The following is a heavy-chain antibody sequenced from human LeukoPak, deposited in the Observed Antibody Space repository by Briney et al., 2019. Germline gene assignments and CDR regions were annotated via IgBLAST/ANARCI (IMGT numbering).Heavy chain of an antibody. Sequence: ASVKVSCKASGYTFTSYARHWVRQAPGQGLEWMGWITPSGGTNYPQKFQGRVAITRDTSISTAYMELSSLRSDDTAVYYCARGGLWDSGSLGIDYWGQGTLVTVSS. D-gene: IGHD6-6*01. J-gene: IGHJ4*02. CDR1: GYTFTSYA. CDR3: ARGGLWDSGSLGIDY. V-gene: IGHV1-2*02. CDR2: ITPSGGT.